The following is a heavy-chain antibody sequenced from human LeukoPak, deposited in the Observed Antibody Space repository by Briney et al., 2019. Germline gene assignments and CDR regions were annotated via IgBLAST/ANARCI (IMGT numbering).Heavy chain of an antibody. V-gene: IGHV1-2*02. Sequence: ASVKVSCKASGYTFTGYFIHWVRQAPGQGLEWMGWINPNSGGTNYAQNFQGRVTMTRDTSISTAYMELSRLRSDDTAVYYCARGNILTTYYPDVWGKGTTVTISP. CDR2: INPNSGGT. D-gene: IGHD3-9*01. CDR3: ARGNILTTYYPDV. J-gene: IGHJ6*04. CDR1: GYTFTGYF.